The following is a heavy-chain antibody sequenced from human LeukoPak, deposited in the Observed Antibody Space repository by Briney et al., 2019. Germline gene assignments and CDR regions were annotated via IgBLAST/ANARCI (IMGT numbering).Heavy chain of an antibody. CDR2: IYYSGST. CDR3: ASIVATIHIDY. D-gene: IGHD5-12*01. J-gene: IGHJ4*02. Sequence: SETLSLTRTVSGGSISSSSYYWGWIRQPPGKGLEWIGSIYYSGSTYYNPSLKSRVTISVDTSKNQFSLKLSSVTAADTAVYYCASIVATIHIDYWGQGTLVTVSS. V-gene: IGHV4-39*01. CDR1: GGSISSSSYY.